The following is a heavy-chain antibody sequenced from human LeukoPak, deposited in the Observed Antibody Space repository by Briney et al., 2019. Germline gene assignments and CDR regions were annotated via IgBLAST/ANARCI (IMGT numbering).Heavy chain of an antibody. CDR3: ASGTPPGIAAAGKILIV. V-gene: IGHV7-4-1*02. D-gene: IGHD6-13*01. J-gene: IGHJ4*02. CDR2: INTNTGNP. CDR1: GYTFTSYA. Sequence: GASVKVSCKASGYTFTSYAMNWVRQAPGQGLEWMGWINTNTGNPTYAQGFTGRFVFSLDTSVSTAYLQISSLKAEDTAVYYCASGTPPGIAAAGKILIVWGQGTLVTVSS.